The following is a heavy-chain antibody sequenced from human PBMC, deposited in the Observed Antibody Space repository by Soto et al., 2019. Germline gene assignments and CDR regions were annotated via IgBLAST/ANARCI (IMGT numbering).Heavy chain of an antibody. V-gene: IGHV1-18*01. CDR1: GYNFFDYG. CDR3: ARGRAVSSIGPLLV. D-gene: IGHD1-26*01. J-gene: IGHJ1*01. Sequence: QIQLVQSGAEVKKPGASVKVSCKASGYNFFDYGVSWVRQAPGQGIEWMGWVSPKSGNTDYARKVQSRVTMTTDTSTRTAYVDLRGLRSDDTAVYYCARGRAVSSIGPLLVWGQGTLVSVSS. CDR2: VSPKSGNT.